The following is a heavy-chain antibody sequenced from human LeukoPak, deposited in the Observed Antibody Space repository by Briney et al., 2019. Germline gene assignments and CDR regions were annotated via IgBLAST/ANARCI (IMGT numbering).Heavy chain of an antibody. CDR3: ARVLGYCSSTSCYEDLNWFDP. CDR1: GYTFTSYD. Sequence: GASVKVSRKASGYTFTSYDINWVRQATGQGLEWMGWMNPNSGNTGYAQKFQGRVTMTRNTSISTAYMELSSLRSEDTAVYYCARVLGYCSSTSCYEDLNWFDPWGQGTLVTVSS. V-gene: IGHV1-8*01. D-gene: IGHD2-2*01. CDR2: MNPNSGNT. J-gene: IGHJ5*02.